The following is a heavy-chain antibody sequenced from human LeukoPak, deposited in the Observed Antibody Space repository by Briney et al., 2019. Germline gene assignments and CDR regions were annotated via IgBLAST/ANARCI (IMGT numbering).Heavy chain of an antibody. CDR3: ARGEVATTTVEWFYYGMDV. Sequence: SETLSLTCAVYGGSFSGYYWSWIRQPPGKGLEWIGEINHSGSTNYNPSLKSRVTISVDTSKNQFSLKLSSVTAADTAVYYCARGEVATTTVEWFYYGMDVWGQGTTVTVSS. CDR2: INHSGST. CDR1: GGSFSGYY. D-gene: IGHD5-12*01. V-gene: IGHV4-34*09. J-gene: IGHJ6*02.